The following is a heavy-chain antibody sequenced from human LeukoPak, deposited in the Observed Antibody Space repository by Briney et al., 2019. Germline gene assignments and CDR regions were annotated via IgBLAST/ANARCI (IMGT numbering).Heavy chain of an antibody. Sequence: SSETLSLTCAVYGGSFSGYYWSWIRQPPGKGLEWIGEINHSGSTNYNPSLKSRVTISVDTSKNQFSLKLSSVTAADTAVYYCARLRIDSSSWPPPHLPYYYYYYMDVWGKGTTVTVSS. V-gene: IGHV4-34*01. CDR3: ARLRIDSSSWPPPHLPYYYYYYMDV. CDR1: GGSFSGYY. D-gene: IGHD6-13*01. J-gene: IGHJ6*03. CDR2: INHSGST.